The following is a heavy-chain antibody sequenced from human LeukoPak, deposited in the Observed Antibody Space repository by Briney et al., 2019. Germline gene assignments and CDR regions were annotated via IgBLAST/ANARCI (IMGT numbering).Heavy chain of an antibody. Sequence: GGSLILSCTSSGFTLGTYAVSWFRQAPGKGLEWVAFIRSKTYGGTTEYAASVKGRFTISRDDSKSIAYLQMNSLKTEDTAVYYCTRYSGRTDYWGQGTLVSVSS. CDR2: IRSKTYGGTT. CDR3: TRYSGRTDY. CDR1: GFTLGTYA. V-gene: IGHV3-49*03. D-gene: IGHD5-18*01. J-gene: IGHJ4*02.